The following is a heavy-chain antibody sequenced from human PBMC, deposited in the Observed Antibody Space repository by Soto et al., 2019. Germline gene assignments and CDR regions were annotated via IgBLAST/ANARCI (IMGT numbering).Heavy chain of an antibody. CDR3: ARSPPIVVVAATEYYFDY. CDR1: GYTFTGYY. V-gene: IGHV1-2*04. D-gene: IGHD2-15*01. CDR2: INPNSGGT. Sequence: GASVKVSCKDSGYTFTGYYMHWVRQAPGQGLEWMGWINPNSGGTNYAQKFQGWVTMTRDTSISTAYMELSRLRSDDTAVYYCARSPPIVVVAATEYYFDYWGQGTLVTVSS. J-gene: IGHJ4*02.